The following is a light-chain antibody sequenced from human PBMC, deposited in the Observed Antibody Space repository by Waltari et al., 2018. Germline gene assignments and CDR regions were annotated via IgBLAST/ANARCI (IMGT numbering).Light chain of an antibody. CDR1: TSDIGSHDH. Sequence: QSALTQPASVSGSPGQSITISCTGTTSDIGSHDHVSWYQQHPGKAPKLLSYEGTNRPSGVSTRFSGTKSGSTASLTISGLQADDEAHYYCSSYTGGSTLLVFGGGTDLTVL. J-gene: IGLJ2*01. CDR2: EGT. CDR3: SSYTGGSTLLV. V-gene: IGLV2-14*01.